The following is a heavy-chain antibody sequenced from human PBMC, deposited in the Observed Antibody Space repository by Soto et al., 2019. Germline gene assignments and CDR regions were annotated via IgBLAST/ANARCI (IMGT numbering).Heavy chain of an antibody. J-gene: IGHJ2*01. V-gene: IGHV4-30-2*01. D-gene: IGHD1-7*01. CDR1: GGSISSGGYS. CDR2: IYHGGNT. Sequence: QLQLQESGSGLVKPSQTLSLTCAVSGGSISSGGYSWNWIRQPPGKGLEWIGYIYHGGNTYYNTSLKSRITISVDRSKNQFYLKLSSVTAVDTAVYYCARENGTTVRYFDLWGRGTLVTASS. CDR3: ARENGTTVRYFDL.